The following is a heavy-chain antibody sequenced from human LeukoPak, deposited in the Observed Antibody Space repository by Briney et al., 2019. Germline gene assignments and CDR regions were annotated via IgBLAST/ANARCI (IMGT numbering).Heavy chain of an antibody. CDR3: ATFIVGATTFDY. D-gene: IGHD1-26*01. CDR1: GYTLTELS. CDR2: FDPEDGET. Sequence: ASVKVSCKVSGYTLTELSMHWVRQAPGKGLEWMGGFDPEDGETIYAQKFQGRVTMTEDTSTDTAYMELSSLRSEDTAVYYCATFIVGATTFDYWGQGTLVTVSS. V-gene: IGHV1-24*01. J-gene: IGHJ4*02.